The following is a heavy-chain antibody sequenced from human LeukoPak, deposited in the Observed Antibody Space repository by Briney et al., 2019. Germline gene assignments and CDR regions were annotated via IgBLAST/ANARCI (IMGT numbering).Heavy chain of an antibody. Sequence: SQTLSLTCAISGDSVSNNNAAWNWIRQSPSRGLEWLGRTYYRSEWHYDYAVSVKSRITINADTSKNQFSLQLNSVTPEDTAVYYCASGWALRFWGQGTLVTDSS. V-gene: IGHV6-1*01. CDR1: GDSVSNNNAA. J-gene: IGHJ4*02. CDR2: TYYRSEWHY. D-gene: IGHD6-19*01. CDR3: ASGWALRF.